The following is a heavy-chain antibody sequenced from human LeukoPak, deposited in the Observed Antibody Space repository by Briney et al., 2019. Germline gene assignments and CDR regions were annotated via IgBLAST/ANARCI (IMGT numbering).Heavy chain of an antibody. CDR1: GGSISSGSYY. V-gene: IGHV4-61*02. CDR3: AREGPYYYDSSGYYY. Sequence: SQTLSLTCTVSGGSISSGSYYWSWIRQPAGKGLEWIGRIYTSGSTNYNPSLKSRVTISVDTSKNQFSLKLSSVTAADTAVYYCAREGPYYYDSSGYYYWGQGTLVTVSS. J-gene: IGHJ4*02. CDR2: IYTSGST. D-gene: IGHD3-22*01.